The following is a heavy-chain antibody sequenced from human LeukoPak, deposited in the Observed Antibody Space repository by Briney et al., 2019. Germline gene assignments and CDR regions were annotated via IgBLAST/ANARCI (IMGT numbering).Heavy chain of an antibody. J-gene: IGHJ4*02. V-gene: IGHV1-2*02. CDR1: GYTFTGYY. Sequence: ASVKVSCKASGYTFTGYYMRWVRQAPGQGLEWMGWINPNSGGTNYAQKFQGRVTMTRDTSISTAYMELSRLRSDDTAVYYCAREFGERYYDFWSGPDYWGQGTLVTVSS. CDR2: INPNSGGT. CDR3: AREFGERYYDFWSGPDY. D-gene: IGHD3-3*01.